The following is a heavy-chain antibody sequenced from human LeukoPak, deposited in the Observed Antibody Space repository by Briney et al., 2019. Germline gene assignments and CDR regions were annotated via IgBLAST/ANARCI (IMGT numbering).Heavy chain of an antibody. Sequence: GGSLRLSCAASGFTFSSYAMSWVRQAPGKGLEWVSAISGSGGSTYYADSVKGRFTISRDNSKNTLYLQMNSLRAEDTAVYYCAKSGNMKPGITIFGVVIGAFDIWGQGTMVAVSS. CDR2: ISGSGGST. J-gene: IGHJ3*02. CDR1: GFTFSSYA. D-gene: IGHD3-3*01. V-gene: IGHV3-23*01. CDR3: AKSGNMKPGITIFGVVIGAFDI.